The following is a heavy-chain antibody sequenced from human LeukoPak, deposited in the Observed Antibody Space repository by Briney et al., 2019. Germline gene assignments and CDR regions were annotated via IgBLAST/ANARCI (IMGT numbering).Heavy chain of an antibody. CDR2: IYYSASASASAST. D-gene: IGHD1-26*01. J-gene: IGHJ4*02. V-gene: IGHV4-39*01. CDR1: GGSISSSDYY. Sequence: SETLSPTCTVSGGSISSSDYYWGWLRQPPGTGLEWIGIIYYSASASASASTYYNPSLKSRVTIFGDASKNQFSLKVNSVTAADTAVYYCARPDEKWEVGDWGQGTLVTVSS. CDR3: ARPDEKWEVGD.